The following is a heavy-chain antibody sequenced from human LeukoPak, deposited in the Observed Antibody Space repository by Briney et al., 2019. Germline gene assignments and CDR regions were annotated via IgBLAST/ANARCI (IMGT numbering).Heavy chain of an antibody. CDR3: ARGIAFDI. V-gene: IGHV4-34*01. J-gene: IGHJ3*02. CDR1: GGSFSGYY. Sequence: SETLSLTCAVYGGSFSGYYWSWIRQPPGKGLEWIREINHSGSTNYNPSLKSRVTISVDTSKNQFSLKLSSVTAADTAVYYCARGIAFDIWGQGTMVTVSS. CDR2: INHSGST.